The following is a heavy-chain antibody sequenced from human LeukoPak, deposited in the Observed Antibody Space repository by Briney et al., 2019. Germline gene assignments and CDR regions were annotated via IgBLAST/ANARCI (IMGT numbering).Heavy chain of an antibody. CDR1: GFTFSSYW. CDR3: ARDIHYYDSSDSDSDI. CDR2: IKQDGSEK. Sequence: GGSLRLSCAASGFTFSSYWMSWVRQAPGKGLESVANIKQDGSEKYYVDSVKGRFTISRDNAKNSPYLQMNSLRAEDTAVYYCARDIHYYDSSDSDSDIWGQGTMVTVSS. J-gene: IGHJ3*02. D-gene: IGHD3-22*01. V-gene: IGHV3-7*01.